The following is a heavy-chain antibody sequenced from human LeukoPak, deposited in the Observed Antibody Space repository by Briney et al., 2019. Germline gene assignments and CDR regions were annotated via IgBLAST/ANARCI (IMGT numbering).Heavy chain of an antibody. CDR2: ISYTGST. V-gene: IGHV4-61*01. D-gene: IGHD5-12*01. CDR1: GGSVNSVSYY. Sequence: PSDTLSLTCTVSGGSVNSVSYYWSWLRQPTGKGLEWIGYISYTGSTNYNPSLKSRVTISVDTSKNQFSLKLSSVTAADTAVYFCARFVSDYERSYFDYWGQGTLVTVSS. CDR3: ARFVSDYERSYFDY. J-gene: IGHJ4*02.